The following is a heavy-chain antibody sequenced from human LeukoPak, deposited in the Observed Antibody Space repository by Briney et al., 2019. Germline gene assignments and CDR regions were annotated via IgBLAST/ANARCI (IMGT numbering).Heavy chain of an antibody. D-gene: IGHD6-25*01. V-gene: IGHV4-38-2*02. CDR2: IFHSGST. J-gene: IGHJ3*02. CDR1: GYSISRGYY. Sequence: KTSETLSLTCSVSGYSISRGYYWGWIRQPPGKGLEWIGSIFHSGSTYYSPSLRNRVTMSVDRSKNQFSLKLSSVTAADTAVYYCARAPYSSGGAFDIWGQGTMVTVSS. CDR3: ARAPYSSGGAFDI.